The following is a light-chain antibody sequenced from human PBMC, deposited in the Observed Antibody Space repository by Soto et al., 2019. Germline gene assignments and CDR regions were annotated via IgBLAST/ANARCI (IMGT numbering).Light chain of an antibody. Sequence: EIVLTQSPGTLSLSPGERATLYCRASQSVTSNYLAWYQHKPGQAPRLLIYDASSRATGIPDRFSGSGSATDFTLTISRLEPEDFAVYYCQQYGSSGTFGQGTKVDIK. V-gene: IGKV3-20*01. CDR1: QSVTSNY. CDR3: QQYGSSGT. CDR2: DAS. J-gene: IGKJ1*01.